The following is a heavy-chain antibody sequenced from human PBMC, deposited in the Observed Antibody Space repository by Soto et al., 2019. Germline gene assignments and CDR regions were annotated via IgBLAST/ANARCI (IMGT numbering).Heavy chain of an antibody. J-gene: IGHJ4*02. CDR3: ARVGYCSSTPCWPIGYFEY. V-gene: IGHV4-59*01. CDR2: IFSSGST. Sequence: QVQLQESGPGLVKPSETLSLTCTVSGDSISSFYWTWIRQRPGKGLEWVGYIFSSGSTNYNPSLKSRVTISVDTSENQFSLKLTSVTAADTAIYYCARVGYCSSTPCWPIGYFEYWGQGTLVTVSS. D-gene: IGHD2-2*01. CDR1: GDSISSFY.